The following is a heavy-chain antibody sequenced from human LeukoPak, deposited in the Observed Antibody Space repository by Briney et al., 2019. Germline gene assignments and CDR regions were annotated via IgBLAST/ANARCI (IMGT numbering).Heavy chain of an antibody. J-gene: IGHJ4*02. V-gene: IGHV3-21*04. CDR2: ISRSSTYI. CDR1: GFTFSSYD. D-gene: IGHD3-22*01. Sequence: GGSLRLSCAASGFTFSSYDMTWVRQAPGRGLEWVSSISRSSTYISYADSVKGRFTISRDNAKNSLYLQMNSLRAEDTAVYYCAKAPPPYYDSSGYSDWGQGTLVTVSS. CDR3: AKAPPPYYDSSGYSD.